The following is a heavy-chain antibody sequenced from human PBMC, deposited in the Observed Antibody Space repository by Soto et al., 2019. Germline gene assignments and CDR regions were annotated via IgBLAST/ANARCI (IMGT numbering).Heavy chain of an antibody. V-gene: IGHV1-8*01. J-gene: IGHJ4*02. CDR2: MNPNSGNT. D-gene: IGHD3-16*01. Sequence: VQLVQSGAEVKKPGASEKVSCKTSGHTFTNYDINWVRQATGQGLEWMGWMNPNSGNTGSTQKFQGRITMTRDTSIGTAYMELTSLRSEDTAVYYCARVWGTIDYWGQGTLVTVSS. CDR1: GHTFTNYD. CDR3: ARVWGTIDY.